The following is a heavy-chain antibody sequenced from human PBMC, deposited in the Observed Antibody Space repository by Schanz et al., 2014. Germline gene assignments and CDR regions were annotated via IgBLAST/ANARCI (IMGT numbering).Heavy chain of an antibody. CDR1: GFAFSSYG. J-gene: IGHJ4*02. V-gene: IGHV3-23*01. CDR3: AKDRSWDYDSSGYFDY. D-gene: IGHD3-22*01. Sequence: EVQLLESGGGLVQPGGSLRLSCLASGFAFSSYGMNWLRQAPGKGLEWVSVIGVDGTTTYYADSVKGRFTISRDNSKNTLYLQMNSLRAEDTAVYYCAKDRSWDYDSSGYFDYWGQGTLVTVSS. CDR2: IGVDGTTT.